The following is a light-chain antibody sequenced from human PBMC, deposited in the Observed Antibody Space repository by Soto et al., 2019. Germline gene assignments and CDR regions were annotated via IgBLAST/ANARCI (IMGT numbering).Light chain of an antibody. CDR1: NIGSKS. V-gene: IGLV3-21*02. CDR3: QVWDSGPDHVV. Sequence: SYELTQPPSMSVAPGQTATLTCGGNNIGSKSVQWYQQKSGQAPVLVVYDDSDRPSGIPERFSGSNSGNTATLTISRVEAEDEADYSCQVWDSGPDHVVFGGGTKLTVL. J-gene: IGLJ2*01. CDR2: DDS.